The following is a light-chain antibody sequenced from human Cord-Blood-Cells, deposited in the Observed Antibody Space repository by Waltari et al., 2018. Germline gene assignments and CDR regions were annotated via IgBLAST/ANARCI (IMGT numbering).Light chain of an antibody. Sequence: EIELPQYPATLSLSTGESATLSCRASQSASSYLAWYQQKPGQAPRLLIYDASNRATGIPARFSGSGSGTDFTLTISSLEPEDFAVYYCQQRSNWPWTFGQGTKVEIK. CDR1: QSASSY. V-gene: IGKV3-11*01. CDR2: DAS. J-gene: IGKJ1*01. CDR3: QQRSNWPWT.